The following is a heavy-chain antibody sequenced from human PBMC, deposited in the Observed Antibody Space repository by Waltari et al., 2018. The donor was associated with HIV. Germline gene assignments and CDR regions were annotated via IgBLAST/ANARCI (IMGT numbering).Heavy chain of an antibody. CDR2: IYNYGHT. Sequence: HVQLQESGPGLLRPLQSLSLTCRVSGVSINIGCYYWRWVRLHPRTGLAWIGHIYNYGHTYYDASLERRVTISLDASQHQFSLRLHAVTAADNGVYYCARGRKGYLGIEDFDSWGQGTLVTVTS. CDR1: GVSINIGCYY. D-gene: IGHD2-15*01. V-gene: IGHV4-31*03. CDR3: ARGRKGYLGIEDFDS. J-gene: IGHJ4*02.